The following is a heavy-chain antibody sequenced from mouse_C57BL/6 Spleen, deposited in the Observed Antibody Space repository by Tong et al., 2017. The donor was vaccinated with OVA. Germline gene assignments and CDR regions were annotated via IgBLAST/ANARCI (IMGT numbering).Heavy chain of an antibody. V-gene: IGHV5-12-1*01. J-gene: IGHJ3*01. CDR1: GFAFSSYD. CDR2: ISSGGGST. Sequence: EVQLQESGGGLVKPGGSLKLSCAASGFAFSSYDMSWVRQTPEKRLEWVAYISSGGGSTYYPDTVKGRFTISRDNTKNTLYLQMSSLKSEDTAMYYCARGSWFAYWGQGTLVTVSA. CDR3: ARGSWFAY.